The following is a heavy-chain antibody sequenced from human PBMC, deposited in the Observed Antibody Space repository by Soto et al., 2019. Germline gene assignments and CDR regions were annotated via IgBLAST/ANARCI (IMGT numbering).Heavy chain of an antibody. CDR3: AKDQGSSWYEIDY. CDR1: GFTFSNYA. V-gene: IGHV3-23*01. J-gene: IGHJ4*02. D-gene: IGHD6-13*01. CDR2: ISGSGGST. Sequence: EVQLLESGGGLVQPGGSLRLSCAASGFTFSNYAVTWVRQAPGKGLEWVSTISGSGGSTYYADSVKGRFTISRDNSKNTLYLQMNSLRAEGTGVYYCAKDQGSSWYEIDYWGQGTLVTVSS.